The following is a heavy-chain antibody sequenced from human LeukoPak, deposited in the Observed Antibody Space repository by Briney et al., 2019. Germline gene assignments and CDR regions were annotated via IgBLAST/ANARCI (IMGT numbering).Heavy chain of an antibody. Sequence: PSETLSLTCTVSGGSVSSYYWTWIRQPPGKGLEWLGYIYYSGSTNYNPSLKSRVTISVDTSKNQFSLKLSSVTAADTAVYYRASLRGYSGYDPFDYWGQGALVTVSS. J-gene: IGHJ4*02. CDR1: GGSVSSYY. CDR3: ASLRGYSGYDPFDY. D-gene: IGHD5-12*01. V-gene: IGHV4-59*08. CDR2: IYYSGST.